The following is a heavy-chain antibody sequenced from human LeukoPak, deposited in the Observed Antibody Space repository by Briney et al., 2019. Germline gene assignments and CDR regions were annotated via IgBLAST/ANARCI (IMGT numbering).Heavy chain of an antibody. Sequence: GGSLRLSCAASGFTFSSYAMSWVRQAPGKGLEWVSAISGSGGSTYYADSVKGRFTISRDNSKNTLYLQMNSLRAEDTAVYYCAKTPLVTTVTTNFDYWGQGTLVTVSS. V-gene: IGHV3-23*01. CDR2: ISGSGGST. D-gene: IGHD4-17*01. CDR3: AKTPLVTTVTTNFDY. J-gene: IGHJ4*02. CDR1: GFTFSSYA.